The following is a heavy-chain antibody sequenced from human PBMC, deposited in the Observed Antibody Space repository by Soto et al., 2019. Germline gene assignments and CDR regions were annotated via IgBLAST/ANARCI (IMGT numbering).Heavy chain of an antibody. CDR1: GFTFNNYA. CDR3: AKDDAPAAPSTLDN. V-gene: IGHV3-23*01. J-gene: IGHJ4*02. CDR2: ISGSGRST. Sequence: EAQLLESGGGLVQPGGSLRLSCAASGFTFNNYAMSWVRRAPGKGLEWVSAISGSGRSTYYADSVKGRFTISRDTSRNTVVLQMNSLRGEDTAVYYCAKDDAPAAPSTLDNWGRGTLVTVSS. D-gene: IGHD2-15*01.